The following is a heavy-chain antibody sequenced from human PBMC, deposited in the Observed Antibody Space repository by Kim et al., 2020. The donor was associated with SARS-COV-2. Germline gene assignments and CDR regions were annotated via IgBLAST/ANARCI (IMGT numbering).Heavy chain of an antibody. D-gene: IGHD3-10*01. V-gene: IGHV3-15*01. CDR3: TTDRIYYHDY. J-gene: IGHJ4*02. Sequence: TTDYAAPVKGRFTISRDDSKNTLYLQMNSLKTEDTAVYYCTTDRIYYHDYWGQGTLVTVSS. CDR2: TT.